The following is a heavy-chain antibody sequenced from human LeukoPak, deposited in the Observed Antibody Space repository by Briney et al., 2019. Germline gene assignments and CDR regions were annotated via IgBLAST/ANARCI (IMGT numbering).Heavy chain of an antibody. D-gene: IGHD2-21*02. CDR1: GYTFTNYG. CDR2: ISTYNGGT. CDR3: ARDGLVTKFDP. J-gene: IGHJ5*02. Sequence: ASVKVSCKASGYTFTNYGISWVRQAPGQGLEWMGWISTYNGGTNYAQKLQGRVSMTIDTSTSTAYMELRSLRSDDTAVYYCARDGLVTKFDPWGQGTLVTVSS. V-gene: IGHV1-18*01.